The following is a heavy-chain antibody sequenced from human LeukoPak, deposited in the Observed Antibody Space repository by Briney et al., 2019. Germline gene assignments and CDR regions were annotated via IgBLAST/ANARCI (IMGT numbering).Heavy chain of an antibody. D-gene: IGHD1-26*01. CDR2: IYYSGST. CDR1: GGSISSYY. J-gene: IGHJ4*02. Sequence: SETLSLTCTVSGGSISSYYWSWIRQPPGKGLEWIGYIYYSGSTNYNPSLKGRVTISVDTSKNQFSLKLSSVTAADTAVYYCARDRGGSYHFDYWGQGTLVTVSS. V-gene: IGHV4-59*01. CDR3: ARDRGGSYHFDY.